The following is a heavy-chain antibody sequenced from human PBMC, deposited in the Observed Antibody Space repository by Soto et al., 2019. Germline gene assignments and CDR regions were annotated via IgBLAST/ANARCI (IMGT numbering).Heavy chain of an antibody. Sequence: QVQLVESGGGVVQPGTSLRLSCAASGFTFSTYGMHWVRQAPGKGLDWVALIWYDGSRTHYAESVKGRFTTSRDNSKNTLLLQMNSLRVEDTAVYYCAREQIGVAGSTYDYWGQGTLVTVSS. CDR3: AREQIGVAGSTYDY. V-gene: IGHV3-33*01. CDR2: IWYDGSRT. D-gene: IGHD6-19*01. CDR1: GFTFSTYG. J-gene: IGHJ4*02.